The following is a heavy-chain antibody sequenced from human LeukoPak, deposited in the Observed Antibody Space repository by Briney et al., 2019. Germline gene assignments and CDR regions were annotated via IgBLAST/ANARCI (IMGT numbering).Heavy chain of an antibody. J-gene: IGHJ3*02. D-gene: IGHD2-15*01. Sequence: GGSLRLSCAASGFTFDDYAMHWVRQAPGKGLEWVSGISWNSGSIGYADSVKGRFTISRDNAKNSLYLQMNSLRAEDTALYYCAKDGGSEWRASDAFDIWGQGTMVTVSS. CDR2: ISWNSGSI. V-gene: IGHV3-9*01. CDR3: AKDGGSEWRASDAFDI. CDR1: GFTFDDYA.